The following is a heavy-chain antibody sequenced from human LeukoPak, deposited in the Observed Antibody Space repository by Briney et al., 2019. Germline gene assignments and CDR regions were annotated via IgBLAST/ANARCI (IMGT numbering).Heavy chain of an antibody. Sequence: GGSLRLSCAASGFTFSSYAMHWVRQAPGKGLEWVAVISYDGSNKYYADSVKGQFTISRDNSKNTLYLQMNSLRAEDTAVYYCARDRSSGWYVYYYGMDVRGQGTTVTVSS. D-gene: IGHD6-19*01. V-gene: IGHV3-30-3*01. J-gene: IGHJ6*02. CDR2: ISYDGSNK. CDR1: GFTFSSYA. CDR3: ARDRSSGWYVYYYGMDV.